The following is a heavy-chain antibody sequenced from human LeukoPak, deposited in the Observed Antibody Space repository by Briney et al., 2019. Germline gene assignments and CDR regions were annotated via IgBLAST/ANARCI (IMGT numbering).Heavy chain of an antibody. CDR3: AKSGFLEWLFISWFDP. Sequence: GGSLRLSCAASGFTVSSNYMSWVRQAPGKGLEWVSVIYSGGSTYYADSVKGRFTISRHNSKNTLYLQMNSLRAEDTAVYYCAKSGFLEWLFISWFDPWGQGTLVTVSS. V-gene: IGHV3-53*04. J-gene: IGHJ5*02. CDR2: IYSGGST. D-gene: IGHD3-3*01. CDR1: GFTVSSNY.